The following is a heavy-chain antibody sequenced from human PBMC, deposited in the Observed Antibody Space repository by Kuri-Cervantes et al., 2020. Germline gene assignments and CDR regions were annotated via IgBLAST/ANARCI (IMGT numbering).Heavy chain of an antibody. V-gene: IGHV3-49*04. D-gene: IGHD3-9*01. CDR2: IRSKAYGGTT. CDR1: GFTFGDYA. CDR3: TRILRYFDWLLDNDAFDI. Sequence: GGSLRLSCTASGFTFGDYAMSWVRQAPGKGLEWVGFIRSKAYGGTTEYAASVKGRFTISRDDSKSIAYLQMNSLKTEDTAVYYCTRILRYFDWLLDNDAFDIWGQGTMVTVSS. J-gene: IGHJ3*02.